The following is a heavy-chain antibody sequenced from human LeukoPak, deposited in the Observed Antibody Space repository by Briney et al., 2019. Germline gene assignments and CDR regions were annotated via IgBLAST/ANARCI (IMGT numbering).Heavy chain of an antibody. CDR2: ISYDGSNK. V-gene: IGHV3-30*18. J-gene: IGHJ1*01. CDR1: GFTFSSYG. D-gene: IGHD3-10*01. CDR3: AKDGDGSGSYYLEAYFQH. Sequence: PGGSLRLSCAASGFTFSSYGMHWVRQAPGKGLEWVAVISYDGSNKYYADSVKGRFTISRDNSKNTLYLQMNSLRAEDTAVYYCAKDGDGSGSYYLEAYFQHWGQGTLVTVSS.